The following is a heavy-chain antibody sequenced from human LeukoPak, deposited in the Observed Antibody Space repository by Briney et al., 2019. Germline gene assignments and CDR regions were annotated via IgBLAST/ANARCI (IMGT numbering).Heavy chain of an antibody. Sequence: ASVKVSCKASGYTFTSYGISWVRQAPGQGLEWMGWISAYNGNTNYAQKLQGRVTMTTDTSTSTAYMELRSLRSDDTAVYYCPRDIWARGLPGYWGQGTLVTVSS. CDR3: PRDIWARGLPGY. V-gene: IGHV1-18*01. CDR1: GYTFTSYG. CDR2: ISAYNGNT. D-gene: IGHD3-16*01. J-gene: IGHJ4*02.